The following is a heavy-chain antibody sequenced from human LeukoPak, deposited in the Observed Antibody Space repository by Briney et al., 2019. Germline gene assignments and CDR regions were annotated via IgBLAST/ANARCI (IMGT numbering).Heavy chain of an antibody. CDR1: GFTFSSYA. V-gene: IGHV3-30-3*01. D-gene: IGHD2/OR15-2a*01. Sequence: HPGGSLRLSCAASGFTFSSYAIHWVRQAPGKGLEWVAVISYDGSNKYYADSVKGRFTISRDNSKNTLYLQMNSLRAEDTAVYYCARASHDFHYYYYGMDVWGQGTTVTVSS. CDR3: ARASHDFHYYYYGMDV. J-gene: IGHJ6*02. CDR2: ISYDGSNK.